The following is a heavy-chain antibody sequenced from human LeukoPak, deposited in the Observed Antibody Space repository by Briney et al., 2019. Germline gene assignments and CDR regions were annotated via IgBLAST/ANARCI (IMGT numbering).Heavy chain of an antibody. D-gene: IGHD3-22*01. Sequence: GGSLRLSCAASGFTFSSYAMSWVRQAPGKGLEWVSGISWNSGSIGHADSVKGRFTISRDNAKNSLYLQMNSLRAEDTALYYCAKDRDYDSSGLFDYWGQGTLVTVSS. CDR2: ISWNSGSI. CDR1: GFTFSSYA. J-gene: IGHJ4*02. V-gene: IGHV3-9*01. CDR3: AKDRDYDSSGLFDY.